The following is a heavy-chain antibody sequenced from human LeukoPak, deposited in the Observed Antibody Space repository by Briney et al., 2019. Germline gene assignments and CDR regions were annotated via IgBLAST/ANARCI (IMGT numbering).Heavy chain of an antibody. CDR3: ASDHGDYEDWFHP. CDR2: IYTSGST. D-gene: IGHD4-17*01. CDR1: GGSISSYY. J-gene: IGHJ5*02. Sequence: SSETLSLTCTVSGGSISSYYWSWIRQPAGKGLEWIGRIYTSGSTNYNPSLKSRVTISVDTSKNQFSLKLSSVTAADTAVYYCASDHGDYEDWFHPWGQGTLVTVSS. V-gene: IGHV4-4*07.